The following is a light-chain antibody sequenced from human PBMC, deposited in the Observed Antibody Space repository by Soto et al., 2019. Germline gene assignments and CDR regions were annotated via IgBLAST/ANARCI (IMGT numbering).Light chain of an antibody. Sequence: IQLTQSPSFLSASVGDRVTITCRASQGIINSLAWYQQKPGKAPKLLIYDGSHLESGVPSRFSGSESGSEFTLTISSLQADDFATYYCQQYDSYGLTFGGGTKVDIK. CDR1: QGIINS. V-gene: IGKV1-13*02. CDR3: QQYDSYGLT. J-gene: IGKJ4*01. CDR2: DGS.